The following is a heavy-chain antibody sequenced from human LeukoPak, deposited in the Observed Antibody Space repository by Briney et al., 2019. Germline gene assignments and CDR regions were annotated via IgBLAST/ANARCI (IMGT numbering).Heavy chain of an antibody. V-gene: IGHV3-30*18. CDR3: AKDQELLWFGENLPYFDY. Sequence: PGGSLRLSCAASGFTFSSYGMHWVRQAPGKGLEWVAVISYDGSNKYYADSVKGRFTISRDNSKNTLYLQMNSLRAEDTAVYYCAKDQELLWFGENLPYFDYWGQGTLVTVSS. CDR1: GFTFSSYG. J-gene: IGHJ4*02. D-gene: IGHD3-10*01. CDR2: ISYDGSNK.